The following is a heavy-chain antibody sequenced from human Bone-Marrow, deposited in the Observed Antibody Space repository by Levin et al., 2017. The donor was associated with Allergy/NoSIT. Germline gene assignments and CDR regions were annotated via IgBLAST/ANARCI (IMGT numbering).Heavy chain of an antibody. Sequence: SGPTLVKPTQTLTLTCTFSGFSLSTTGVGVGWIRQPPGEALEWLTLIYWDDDKRYSPSLKSRLTITKDASKNQVVLTMTNMKPVDTATYYCAAQPSSYNHYWGQGTLVTVSS. J-gene: IGHJ4*02. D-gene: IGHD6-13*01. CDR3: AAQPSSYNHY. CDR2: IYWDDDK. CDR1: GFSLSTTGVG. V-gene: IGHV2-5*02.